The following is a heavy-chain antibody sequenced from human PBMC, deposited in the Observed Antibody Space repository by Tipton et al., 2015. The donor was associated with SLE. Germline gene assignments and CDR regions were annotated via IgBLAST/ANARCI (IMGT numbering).Heavy chain of an antibody. CDR2: IYYSGST. V-gene: IGHV4-39*07. CDR1: GGSISSSSYY. D-gene: IGHD6-13*01. CDR3: ARRDSSSWSPIDF. J-gene: IGHJ4*02. Sequence: TLSLTCTVSGGSISSSSYYWGWIRQPPGKGLEWIGSIYYSGSTNSNPSLKSRVTISVDTSKNQLSLKMTSVTAADTAVYYCARRDSSSWSPIDFWGQGTLVTVSS.